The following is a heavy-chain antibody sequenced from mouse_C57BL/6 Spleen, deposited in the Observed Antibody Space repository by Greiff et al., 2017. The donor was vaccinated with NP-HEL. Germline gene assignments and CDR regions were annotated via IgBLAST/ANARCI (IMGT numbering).Heavy chain of an antibody. CDR2: IDPSDSYT. J-gene: IGHJ4*01. D-gene: IGHD1-1*01. CDR1: GYTFTSYW. V-gene: IGHV1-50*01. CDR3: ARRGIFIVMDY. Sequence: VQLQQSGAELVKPGASVKLSCKASGYTFTSYWMQWVKQRPGQGLEWIGEIDPSDSYTNYNQKFKGKATLTVDTSSSTAYMQLSSLTSEDSAVYYCARRGIFIVMDYWGQGTSVTVSS.